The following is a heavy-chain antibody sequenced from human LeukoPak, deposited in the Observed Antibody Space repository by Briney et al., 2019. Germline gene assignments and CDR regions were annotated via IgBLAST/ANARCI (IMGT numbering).Heavy chain of an antibody. CDR3: AELGITMIGSV. CDR2: ISSSGSTI. D-gene: IGHD3-10*02. V-gene: IGHV3-48*03. Sequence: GGSLRLSCAASGFTFCSYEMNWVRQAPGKGLEWVSYISSSGSTIYYADSVKGWFTISRDNAKNSLYLQMNSLRAEDTAVYYCAELGITMIGSVWGKGTTVTISS. CDR1: GFTFCSYE. J-gene: IGHJ6*04.